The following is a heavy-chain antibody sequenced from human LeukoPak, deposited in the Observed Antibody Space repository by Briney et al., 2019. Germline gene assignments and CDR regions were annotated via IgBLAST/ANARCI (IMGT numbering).Heavy chain of an antibody. V-gene: IGHV3-23*01. Sequence: PGGSLRLSCAASGFTFSSSAMSGVRQAPGKGLEWISVDTCGSTNYADSVQGRFPISREHAKNTLHPHMSSLKVEDTAVYYCARLVGYWGQGTLVTVSS. CDR2: DTCGST. CDR3: ARLVGY. D-gene: IGHD2-21*01. CDR1: GFTFSSSA. J-gene: IGHJ4*02.